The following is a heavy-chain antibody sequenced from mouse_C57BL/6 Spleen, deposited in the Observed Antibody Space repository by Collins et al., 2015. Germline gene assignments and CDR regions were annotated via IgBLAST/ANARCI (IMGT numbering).Heavy chain of an antibody. Sequence: QVQLQQSGPELVKPGASVRISCKASGYTFTSYYIHWVKQRPGQGLEWIGWIYPGNVNTKYNEKFKGKATLTADKSSSTAYMQLSSLTSEDSAVYFCARSGKTGTGYAMDYWGQGTSVTVSS. J-gene: IGHJ4*01. CDR3: ARSGKTGTGYAMDY. D-gene: IGHD4-1*01. V-gene: IGHV1S56*01. CDR1: GYTFTSYY. CDR2: IYPGNVNT.